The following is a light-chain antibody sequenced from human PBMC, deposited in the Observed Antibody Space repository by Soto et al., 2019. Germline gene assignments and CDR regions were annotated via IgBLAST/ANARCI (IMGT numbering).Light chain of an antibody. CDR2: GAS. V-gene: IGKV3-15*01. CDR3: QQYNNWPPLT. Sequence: EIVMTQSPATLSVSPGERATLSCRASQSVSSNLDWYQQKPGQAPRLLIYGASNRATGIPARFSGSGSGTDFPLTISSLQSEDFAVYYCQQYNNWPPLTFGGGTKVEIK. J-gene: IGKJ4*01. CDR1: QSVSSN.